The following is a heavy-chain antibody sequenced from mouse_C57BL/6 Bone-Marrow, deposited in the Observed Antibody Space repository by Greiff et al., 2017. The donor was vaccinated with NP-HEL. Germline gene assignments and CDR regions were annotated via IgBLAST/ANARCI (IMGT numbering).Heavy chain of an antibody. J-gene: IGHJ3*01. CDR3: VRQGIYDYGAWFAY. Sequence: EVKLVESGGGLVQPKGSLKLSCAASGFSFNTYAMNWVRQAPGKGLEWVARIRSKSNNYATYYADSVKDRFTISRDDSESMLYLQMNNLKTEDTAMYYCVRQGIYDYGAWFAYWGQGTLVTVSA. CDR2: IRSKSNNYAT. D-gene: IGHD2-4*01. V-gene: IGHV10-1*01. CDR1: GFSFNTYA.